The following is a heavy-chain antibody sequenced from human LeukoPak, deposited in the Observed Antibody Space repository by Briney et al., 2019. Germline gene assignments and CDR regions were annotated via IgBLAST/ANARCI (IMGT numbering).Heavy chain of an antibody. D-gene: IGHD3-22*01. Sequence: ASLKVSCNISGYTLTDFSMHWVRQAPGKGLEWMGGFNREDDEAIYAPHFQGRVTVTEGTSTDTAYMELSSLRSEDTAVYYCATLDSYYDNSGRPLVPDWGQGTLVTVSP. CDR2: FNREDDEA. CDR1: GYTLTDFS. J-gene: IGHJ4*02. V-gene: IGHV1-24*01. CDR3: ATLDSYYDNSGRPLVPD.